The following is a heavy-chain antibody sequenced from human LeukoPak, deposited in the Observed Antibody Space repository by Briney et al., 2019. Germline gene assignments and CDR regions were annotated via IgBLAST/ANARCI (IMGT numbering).Heavy chain of an antibody. D-gene: IGHD6-19*01. V-gene: IGHV3-30-3*01. CDR1: GFTFSSYA. Sequence: PGRSLRLSCAASGFTFSSYAMHWVRQAPGKGLEWVAVISYDGSNKYYADSVKGRFTISRDNSRSLLYVQMNSLRAEDTAVYYCARGVASSGWYYFDYWGQGTLVTVSS. CDR3: ARGVASSGWYYFDY. CDR2: ISYDGSNK. J-gene: IGHJ4*02.